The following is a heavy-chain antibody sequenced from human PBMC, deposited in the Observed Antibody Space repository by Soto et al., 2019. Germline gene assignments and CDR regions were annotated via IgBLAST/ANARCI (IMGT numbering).Heavy chain of an antibody. J-gene: IGHJ5*02. D-gene: IGHD2-15*01. V-gene: IGHV2-5*02. Sequence: QITLKESGPTLVKPTQTLTLTCTFSGFSLSTSGVAVGWIRQPPGKALEWVAQIYWDDDKRYSPSLKNRLTLTKDTAKNQVVLTMTNMDPVDTATYYCAHSGGSLGSDWFDPWGQGTLVTVSS. CDR2: IYWDDDK. CDR1: GFSLSTSGVA. CDR3: AHSGGSLGSDWFDP.